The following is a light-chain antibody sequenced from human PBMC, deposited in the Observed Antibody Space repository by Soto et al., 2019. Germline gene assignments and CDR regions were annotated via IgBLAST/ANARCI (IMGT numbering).Light chain of an antibody. J-gene: IGLJ3*02. CDR1: SSDVGGYNY. CDR3: SSYTSSSTLNWV. CDR2: DVS. Sequence: QSALTQPASVSGSPGQSMTISCTGTSSDVGGYNYVSWYQQHPGKAPKLMIYDVSNRPSGVSNRFSDSKSGNTASLTISGLQAEDEADYYCSSYTSSSTLNWVFGGGTKLTVL. V-gene: IGLV2-14*01.